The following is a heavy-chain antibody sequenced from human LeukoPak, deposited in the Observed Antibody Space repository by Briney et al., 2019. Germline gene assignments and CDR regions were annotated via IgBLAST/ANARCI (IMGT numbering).Heavy chain of an antibody. CDR2: ISAYSGNT. J-gene: IGHJ4*02. Sequence: ASVKVSCKASGYTFTSYGISWVRQAPGQGLEWMGWISAYSGNTNYAQKLQGRVTMTTDTSTSTAYMELRSLRSDDTAVYYCARVGYRHYYGPGSYYPIDYWGQGTLVTVSS. D-gene: IGHD3-10*01. CDR1: GYTFTSYG. CDR3: ARVGYRHYYGPGSYYPIDY. V-gene: IGHV1-18*01.